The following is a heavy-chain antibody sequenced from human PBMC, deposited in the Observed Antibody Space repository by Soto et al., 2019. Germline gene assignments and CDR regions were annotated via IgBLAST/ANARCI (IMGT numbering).Heavy chain of an antibody. Sequence: GGSLRLSCAASGFTFSSYSMNWVRQAPGKELEWVSSISSSSSSYIYYADSVKGRFTISRDNAKNSLYLQMNSLRAEDTAVYYCARDPSQFFEVAAEYYFDYWGQGTLVTVSA. CDR2: ISSSSSSYI. CDR3: ARDPSQFFEVAAEYYFDY. V-gene: IGHV3-21*01. CDR1: GFTFSSYS. J-gene: IGHJ4*02. D-gene: IGHD2-2*01.